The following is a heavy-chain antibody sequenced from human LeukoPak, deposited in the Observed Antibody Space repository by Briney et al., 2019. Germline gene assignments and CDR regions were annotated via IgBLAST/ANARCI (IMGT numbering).Heavy chain of an antibody. Sequence: ASVKVSCKASGYTFTGYYMHWVRQAPGQGLEWMGWINPNSGGTNYAQKLQGRVTMTRDTSISTAYMELSRLRSDDTAVYYCARVIAAAGTKYYYYYGMDVWGQATTVTVSS. CDR2: INPNSGGT. J-gene: IGHJ6*02. V-gene: IGHV1-2*02. D-gene: IGHD6-13*01. CDR3: ARVIAAAGTKYYYYYGMDV. CDR1: GYTFTGYY.